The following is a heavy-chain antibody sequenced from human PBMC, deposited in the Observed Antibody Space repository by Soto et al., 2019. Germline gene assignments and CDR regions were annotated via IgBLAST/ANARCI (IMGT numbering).Heavy chain of an antibody. J-gene: IGHJ4*02. CDR2: ISYDGSNK. CDR3: AKAYYDSSGYYLPFDY. Sequence: GGSLRLSCAASGFTFSSYGMHWVRQAPGKGLEWVAVISYDGSNKYYADSVKGRFTISRDNSKNTLYLQMNSLRAEDTAVYYCAKAYYDSSGYYLPFDYWGQGALVTVS. V-gene: IGHV3-30*18. D-gene: IGHD3-22*01. CDR1: GFTFSSYG.